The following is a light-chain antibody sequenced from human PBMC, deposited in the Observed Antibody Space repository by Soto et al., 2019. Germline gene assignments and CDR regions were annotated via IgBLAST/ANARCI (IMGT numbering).Light chain of an antibody. V-gene: IGKV1-9*01. Sequence: IQLTQSPSSLSASVGDRVTITCRASLGIRSYLAWYQKKPGKAPKLLIYAASTLQSGVPSRFRGSGYGTDLTITISSMKNEDFETYSCQQLNTYTVTFGGGTKVDIK. CDR2: AAS. CDR3: QQLNTYTVT. J-gene: IGKJ4*01. CDR1: LGIRSY.